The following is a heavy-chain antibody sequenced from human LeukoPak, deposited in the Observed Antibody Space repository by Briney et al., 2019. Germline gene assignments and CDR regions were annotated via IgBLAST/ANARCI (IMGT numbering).Heavy chain of an antibody. Sequence: GGPLRPSCAASGFTFTSYAMHWVRQAPGKGLEWVAVISYDGSNKYYADSVKGRFTISRDNSKNTLYLQMNSLRAEDTAVYYCARDDRSGYESWFDPWGQGTLVTVSS. CDR2: ISYDGSNK. D-gene: IGHD5-12*01. CDR3: ARDDRSGYESWFDP. J-gene: IGHJ5*02. CDR1: GFTFTSYA. V-gene: IGHV3-30-3*01.